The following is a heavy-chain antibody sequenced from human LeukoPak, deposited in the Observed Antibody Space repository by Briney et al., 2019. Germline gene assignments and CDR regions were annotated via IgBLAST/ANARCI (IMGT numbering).Heavy chain of an antibody. CDR1: GYTFTSHG. J-gene: IGHJ4*02. Sequence: ASVKVSCKASGYTFTSHGISWVRQAPGQGLEWMGWISAYNGNTNYAQKLQGRVTMTTDTSTSTAYMELRSLRSDDTAVYYCALLYCSGGSCSRNFDYWGQGTLVTVSS. CDR2: ISAYNGNT. D-gene: IGHD2-15*01. CDR3: ALLYCSGGSCSRNFDY. V-gene: IGHV1-18*01.